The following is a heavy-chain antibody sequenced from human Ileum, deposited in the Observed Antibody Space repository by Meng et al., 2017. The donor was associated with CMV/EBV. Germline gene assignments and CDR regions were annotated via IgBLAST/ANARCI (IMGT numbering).Heavy chain of an antibody. CDR2: IYASGKT. Sequence: EVRLLGAVGGLIQPGGSLRRSCAASGFTVSSSYRSWVRQAPGKGLEWVSVIYASGKTYYAESVKGRFTIARDNSKNTLFLQMNSLRGEDTAVYYCARDGGSGWHHGDWGQGTLVTVSS. V-gene: IGHV3-53*01. J-gene: IGHJ4*02. CDR3: ARDGGSGWHHGD. CDR1: GFTVSSSY. D-gene: IGHD6-19*01.